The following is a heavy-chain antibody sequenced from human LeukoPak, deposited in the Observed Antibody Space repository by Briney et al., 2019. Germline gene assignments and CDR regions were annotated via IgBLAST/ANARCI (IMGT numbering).Heavy chain of an antibody. CDR3: ASYGSGSYYTSLAQYYFDY. CDR2: INHSGST. Sequence: PSETLSLTCAVYGGSFSGYYWSWIRQPPGKGLEWIGEINHSGSTYYNPSLKSRVTISVDTSKNQFSLKLSSVTAADTAVYYCASYGSGSYYTSLAQYYFDYWGQGTLVTVSS. D-gene: IGHD3-10*01. CDR1: GGSFSGYY. J-gene: IGHJ4*02. V-gene: IGHV4-34*01.